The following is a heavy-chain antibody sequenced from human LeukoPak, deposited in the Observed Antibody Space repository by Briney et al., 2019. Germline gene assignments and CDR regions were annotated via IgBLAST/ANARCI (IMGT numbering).Heavy chain of an antibody. CDR2: IHPDGGGT. V-gene: IGHV1-46*01. J-gene: IGHJ5*02. Sequence: GASVKVSCKASGFTLTKYYMHWVRHAPGQGPEWMGAIHPDGGGTSYAPNFQGRVTMTRSTGAVFMELAGLTYDDTAVYYCVREGGGSRSGGSCFRFDPWGQGTLVTVSS. CDR1: GFTLTKYY. CDR3: VREGGGSRSGGSCFRFDP. D-gene: IGHD2-15*01.